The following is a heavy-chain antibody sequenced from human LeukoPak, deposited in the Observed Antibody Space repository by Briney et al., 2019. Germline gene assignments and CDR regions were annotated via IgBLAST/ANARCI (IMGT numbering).Heavy chain of an antibody. D-gene: IGHD3-10*01. CDR2: IYYSGST. Sequence: SETLSLTCTVSGGSVSSGSYYWSWIRQPPGKGLEWIGYIYYSGSTNYNPSLKSRVTVSVDTSKNQFSLKLSSVTAADTAVYYCAATKRALWFGELLGSDYFDCWGQGTLVTVSS. CDR3: AATKRALWFGELLGSDYFDC. V-gene: IGHV4-61*01. J-gene: IGHJ4*02. CDR1: GGSVSSGSYY.